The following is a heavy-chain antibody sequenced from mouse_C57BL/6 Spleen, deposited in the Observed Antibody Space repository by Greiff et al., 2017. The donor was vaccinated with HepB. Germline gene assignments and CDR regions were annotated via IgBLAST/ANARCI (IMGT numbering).Heavy chain of an antibody. CDR3: ARLKDYGSREGAMDY. D-gene: IGHD1-1*01. J-gene: IGHJ4*01. CDR2: INSDGGST. Sequence: EVQRVESGGGLVQPGESLKLSCESNEYEFPSHDMSWVRKTPEKRLELVAAINSDGGSTYYPDTMERRFIISRDNTKKTLYLQMSSLRSEDTALYYCARLKDYGSREGAMDYWGQGTSVTVSS. CDR1: EYEFPSHD. V-gene: IGHV5-2*01.